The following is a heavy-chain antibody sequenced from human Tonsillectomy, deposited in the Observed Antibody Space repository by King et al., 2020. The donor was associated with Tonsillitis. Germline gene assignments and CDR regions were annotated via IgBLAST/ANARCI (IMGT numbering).Heavy chain of an antibody. CDR1: GYSFTSYW. Sequence: VQLVQSGAEVKKPGESLKISCQGSGYSFTSYWIGWVRQMPGKGLEWMGIIYPGDSDTRYSPSFQGQVTISADKSISTAYLQWSSLKASDTAMYYCASPHVYYDSSGAFDIWGQGTMVTVSS. J-gene: IGHJ3*02. CDR2: IYPGDSDT. D-gene: IGHD3-22*01. CDR3: ASPHVYYDSSGAFDI. V-gene: IGHV5-51*01.